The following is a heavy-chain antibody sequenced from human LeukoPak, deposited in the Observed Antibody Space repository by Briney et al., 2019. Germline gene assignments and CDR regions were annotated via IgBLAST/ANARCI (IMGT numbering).Heavy chain of an antibody. CDR3: ARVPKYSSTKYYYYYYGMDV. CDR2: INHSGST. Sequence: PSETLSLTCAVYGGSFSGYYWSWIRQPPGKGLEWIGEINHSGSTNYNPSLKSRVTISGDTSKNQFSLKMSSVTAADTAVYYCARVPKYSSTKYYYYYYGMDVWGQGTTVTVSS. V-gene: IGHV4-34*01. J-gene: IGHJ6*02. CDR1: GGSFSGYY. D-gene: IGHD6-13*01.